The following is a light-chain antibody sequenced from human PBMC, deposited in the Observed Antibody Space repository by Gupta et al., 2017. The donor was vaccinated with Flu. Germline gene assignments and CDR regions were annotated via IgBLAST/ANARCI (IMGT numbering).Light chain of an antibody. CDR2: GAT. V-gene: IGKV3-15*01. Sequence: EIVMTHSPATLSVSPGERATLSCWASQNVASSLNWYQQKPGQPPRLLFYGATSRANGISARFSGSGSGKEFTLNIDSVQSEDSAFYYCQQFETWPWTFGQGTKVEI. CDR1: QNVASS. CDR3: QQFETWPWT. J-gene: IGKJ1*01.